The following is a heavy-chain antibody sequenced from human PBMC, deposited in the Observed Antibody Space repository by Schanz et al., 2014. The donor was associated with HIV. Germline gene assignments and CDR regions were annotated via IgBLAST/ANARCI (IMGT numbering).Heavy chain of an antibody. J-gene: IGHJ6*02. D-gene: IGHD4-4*01. CDR1: GYTFTSYD. CDR2: MNPNSGGT. CDR3: ARDRAYSNYPYGMDV. V-gene: IGHV1-2*02. Sequence: QVQLVQSGAEVKKPGASVKVSCKASGYTFTSYDINWVRQATGQGLEWMGWMNPNSGGTNYAQKFQGRVTMTRDTSISTAYMELSRLRSDDTAVYYCARDRAYSNYPYGMDVWGQGTTVTVS.